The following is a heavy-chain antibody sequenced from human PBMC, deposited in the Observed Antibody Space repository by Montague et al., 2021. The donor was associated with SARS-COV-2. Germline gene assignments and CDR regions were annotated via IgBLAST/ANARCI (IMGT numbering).Heavy chain of an antibody. Sequence: SLRLSCAASGFTFSSYAMHWVRQAPGKGLEWVAVISYDGSNKYYADPVKGRFTISRDNSKNTLYLQMNSLRAEDTAVYYCARDGREGLLWFGELLFGWFDPWGQGTLVTVSS. D-gene: IGHD3-10*01. CDR1: GFTFSSYA. CDR2: ISYDGSNK. J-gene: IGHJ5*02. CDR3: ARDGREGLLWFGELLFGWFDP. V-gene: IGHV3-30*04.